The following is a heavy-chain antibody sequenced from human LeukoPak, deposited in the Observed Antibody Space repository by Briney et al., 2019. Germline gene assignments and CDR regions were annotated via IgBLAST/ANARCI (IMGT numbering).Heavy chain of an antibody. J-gene: IGHJ4*02. V-gene: IGHV3-15*01. CDR1: GFSFSVAW. CDR3: RTDKGITAQPLFGF. Sequence: GGSLRLSCVASGFSFSVAWMGWVRQAPGKGLEWVGRIKSKSDGGTTDYAAPVKGRFTMSRDDSKNALYLQMNSLKTEDTAVYYCRTDKGITAQPLFGFWGQGTLVTVSS. D-gene: IGHD6-13*01. CDR2: IKSKSDGGTT.